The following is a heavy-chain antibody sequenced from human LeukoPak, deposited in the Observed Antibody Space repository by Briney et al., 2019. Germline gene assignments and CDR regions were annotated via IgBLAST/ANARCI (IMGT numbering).Heavy chain of an antibody. CDR2: SNHSGST. CDR3: ARGVGATFGN. V-gene: IGHV4-34*01. D-gene: IGHD1-26*01. J-gene: IGHJ4*02. CDR1: GGSFSGYY. Sequence: PSDTLSLTCAVYGGSFSGYYWSWMRQPPGTGLEWIGESNHSGSTNYNPSLKSRVTISVDTSKNQFSLKLSSVTAVDTAVYYCARGVGATFGNWGQGTLVTVSS.